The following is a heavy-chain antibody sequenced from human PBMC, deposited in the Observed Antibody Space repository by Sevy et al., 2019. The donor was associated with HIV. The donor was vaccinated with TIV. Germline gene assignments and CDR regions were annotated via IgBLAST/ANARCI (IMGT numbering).Heavy chain of an antibody. J-gene: IGHJ6*02. D-gene: IGHD1-1*01. CDR1: GYTFTDYY. Sequence: ASVKVSCKASGYTFTDYYIHWVRQAPGQGLEWMAWINPNDGVTNYAQRFQGGVTVTRDTSISTAYMELRRLRSDDTAIYYCARLTTMPTSDLYGMGVWGQGTTVTVSS. V-gene: IGHV1-2*02. CDR3: ARLTTMPTSDLYGMGV. CDR2: INPNDGVT.